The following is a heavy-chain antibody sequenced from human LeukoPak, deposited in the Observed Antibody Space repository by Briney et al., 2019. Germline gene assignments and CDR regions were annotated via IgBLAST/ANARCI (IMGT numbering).Heavy chain of an antibody. CDR1: GFTFSSYA. V-gene: IGHV3-23*01. J-gene: IGHJ4*02. Sequence: GGSLRLSCAASGFTFSSYAMSWVRQAPGKGLEWVSAIIGSGDSAYYADSVKGRFTISRDNSKNTLYLQMNSLTADDTAVYYCAKVVCSSASCSDYWGQGTLVTVSS. CDR3: AKVVCSSASCSDY. CDR2: IIGSGDSA. D-gene: IGHD2-2*01.